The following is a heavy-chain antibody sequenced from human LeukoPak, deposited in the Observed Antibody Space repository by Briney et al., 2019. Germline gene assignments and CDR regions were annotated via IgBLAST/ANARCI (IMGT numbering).Heavy chain of an antibody. V-gene: IGHV1-2*02. CDR1: GYTFTGYY. CDR2: INPNSGGT. D-gene: IGHD3-3*01. CDR3: ASDQTGYDFWSGYYKYYFDY. Sequence: ASVKVSCKASGYTFTGYYMHWVRQAPGQGLEWMGWINPNSGGTNYAQKFQDRVTMTRDTSISTAYMELSRLRSDDTAVYYCASDQTGYDFWSGYYKYYFDYWGQGTLVTVSS. J-gene: IGHJ4*02.